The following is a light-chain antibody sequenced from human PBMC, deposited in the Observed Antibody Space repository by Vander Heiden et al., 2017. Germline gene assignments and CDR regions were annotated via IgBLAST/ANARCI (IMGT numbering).Light chain of an antibody. Sequence: QSVLTQPPSASGTPGQRVTISCSGRRSDSGSKSVDWYQQFPVTAPKLLIYRDDKRPSGVPGRFSGSKSGSSAPLAISGRQSEDEAEYYCATWDDSLNDWVFGGGTKLTVL. CDR3: ATWDDSLNDWV. V-gene: IGLV1-44*01. CDR2: RDD. CDR1: RSDSGSKS. J-gene: IGLJ3*02.